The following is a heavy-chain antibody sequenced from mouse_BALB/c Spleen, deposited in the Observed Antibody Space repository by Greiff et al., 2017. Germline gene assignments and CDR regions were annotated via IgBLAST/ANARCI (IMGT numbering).Heavy chain of an antibody. CDR3: ARGGIIGTTSLDY. CDR2: ISAGGSYT. Sequence: EVQVVESGGGLVKPGGSLKLSCAASGFTFSDYYMYWVRQTPEKRLEWVATISAGGSYTYYPASVKGRFTITRDNAKNNLYLQMSSLTSEDTAMYYCARGGIIGTTSLDYWGQGTTLTVSS. CDR1: GFTFSDYY. J-gene: IGHJ2*01. V-gene: IGHV5-4*02. D-gene: IGHD2-14*01.